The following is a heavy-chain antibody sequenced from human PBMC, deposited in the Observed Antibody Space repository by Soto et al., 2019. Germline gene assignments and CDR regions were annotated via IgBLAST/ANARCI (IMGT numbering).Heavy chain of an antibody. V-gene: IGHV1-2*02. Sequence: ASVKVSCKASGYTFTGYYMHWVRQAPGQGLEWMGWINPNSGGTNYAQKFKGRVTMTRDTSISTAYMELSRLRSDDTAVYYCAREDTAMVGFDYWGQGTLVTVSS. CDR3: AREDTAMVGFDY. CDR1: GYTFTGYY. D-gene: IGHD5-18*01. J-gene: IGHJ4*02. CDR2: INPNSGGT.